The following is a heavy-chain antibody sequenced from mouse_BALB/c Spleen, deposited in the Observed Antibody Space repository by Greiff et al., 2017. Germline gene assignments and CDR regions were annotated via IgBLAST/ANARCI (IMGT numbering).Heavy chain of an antibody. V-gene: IGHV5-9-3*01. CDR1: GFTFSSYA. D-gene: IGHD2-3*01. CDR3: ATDEEGFAY. J-gene: IGHJ3*01. CDR2: ISSGGSYT. Sequence: EVQGVESGGGLVKPGGSLKLSCAASGFTFSSYAMSWVRQTPEKRLEWVATISSGGSYTYYPDSVKGRFTISRDNAKNTLYLQMSSLRSEDTAMYYCATDEEGFAYWGQGTLVTVSA.